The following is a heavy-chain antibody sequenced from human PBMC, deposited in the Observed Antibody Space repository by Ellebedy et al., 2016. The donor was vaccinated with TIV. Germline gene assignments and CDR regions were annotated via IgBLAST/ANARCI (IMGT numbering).Heavy chain of an antibody. CDR2: INRDGRET. CDR1: GFTFSNNW. CDR3: ARNYGGYSGAY. Sequence: GESLKISXAASGFTFSNNWMHWVRQAPGKGPVWVSRINRDGRETNYADSVKGRFTTSRDNARNSLFLQMNSLRAEDTAVYYCARNYGGYSGAYWGQGTLVTVSS. V-gene: IGHV3-74*01. J-gene: IGHJ4*02. D-gene: IGHD4-23*01.